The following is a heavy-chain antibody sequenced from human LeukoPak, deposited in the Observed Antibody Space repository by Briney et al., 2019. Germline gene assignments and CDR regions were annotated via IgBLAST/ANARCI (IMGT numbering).Heavy chain of an antibody. CDR3: AKEGPYSSSWPWVDY. J-gene: IGHJ4*02. CDR2: ISYDGSNK. V-gene: IGHV3-30*18. CDR1: GFTFSSYG. D-gene: IGHD6-13*01. Sequence: PGGSLRLSCAASGFTFSSYGMHWVRQAPGKGLEWVAVISYDGSNKYYADSVKGRFTISRDNSKNTLYLQMNSLRAEDTAVYYCAKEGPYSSSWPWVDYWGQGTLVTVSS.